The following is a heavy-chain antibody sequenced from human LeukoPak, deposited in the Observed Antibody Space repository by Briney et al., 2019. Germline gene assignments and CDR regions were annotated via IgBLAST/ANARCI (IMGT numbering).Heavy chain of an antibody. Sequence: SETLSLTCAVYGGSFSGYYWSWIRQPPGKGLEWIGEINHSGSTYYNPSLKSRVTISVDRSKNQFSLKLSSVTAADTAVYYCARAYSSGWLDYWGQGTLVTVSS. J-gene: IGHJ4*02. CDR3: ARAYSSGWLDY. V-gene: IGHV4-34*01. D-gene: IGHD6-19*01. CDR1: GGSFSGYY. CDR2: INHSGST.